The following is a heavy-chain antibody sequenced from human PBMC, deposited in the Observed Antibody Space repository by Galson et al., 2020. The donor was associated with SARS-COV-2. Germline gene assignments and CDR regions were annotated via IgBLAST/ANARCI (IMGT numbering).Heavy chain of an antibody. Sequence: GESLKISCAASGFTFSSYSMTWVRQAPGKGLEWISSISTSSSYIYYAASVKGRFTISIDNAKTSLYLQMNSLRAEDTAVYYCATNGGVIVAKMVYYGMCFWGQGTTCTVSS. J-gene: IGHJ6*02. D-gene: IGHD5-12*01. CDR2: ISTSSSYI. CDR1: GFTFSSYS. V-gene: IGHV3-21*01. CDR3: ATNGGVIVAKMVYYGMCF.